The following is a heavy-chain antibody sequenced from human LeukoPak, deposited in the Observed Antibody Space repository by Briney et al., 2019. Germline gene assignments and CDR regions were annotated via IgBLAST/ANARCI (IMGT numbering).Heavy chain of an antibody. CDR3: ARDAREEDIVVVVAATPGAFDI. CDR1: GFTFSSYW. V-gene: IGHV3-7*01. J-gene: IGHJ3*02. Sequence: GGSLRLSCAASGFTFSSYWMSWVRQAPGKGLEWVANIKQDGSEKYYVDSVKGRFTISRDNAKNSLYLQMNSLRAEDTAVYYCARDAREEDIVVVVAATPGAFDIWGQGTMVTVSS. CDR2: IKQDGSEK. D-gene: IGHD2-15*01.